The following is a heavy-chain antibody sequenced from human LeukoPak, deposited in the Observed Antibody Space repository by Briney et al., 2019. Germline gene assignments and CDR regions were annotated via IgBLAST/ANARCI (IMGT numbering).Heavy chain of an antibody. Sequence: GGSLRLSCAASGFTFSSYWMSWVRQAPGKGLEWVANIKQDGSEKYYVDSVKGRFTISRDNAKNSLYLQMNSLRAEDTAVYYCARDRAIKGGYYFDYWGQGTLVTVSS. CDR3: ARDRAIKGGYYFDY. CDR1: GFTFSSYW. V-gene: IGHV3-7*01. CDR2: IKQDGSEK. J-gene: IGHJ4*02. D-gene: IGHD3-10*01.